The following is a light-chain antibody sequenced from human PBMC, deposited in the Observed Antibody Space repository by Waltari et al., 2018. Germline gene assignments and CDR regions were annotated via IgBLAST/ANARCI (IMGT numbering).Light chain of an antibody. CDR2: GAS. Sequence: EIVLPQSPGTLSLSPGERATLSSRASQSVSSSYLAWYQQKPGQAPRLLIYGASSRATGIPDRFSGSGSGTDFTLTISRLEPEDFAVYYCQQYGSSPRYTFGQGTKLEIK. CDR1: QSVSSSY. J-gene: IGKJ2*01. CDR3: QQYGSSPRYT. V-gene: IGKV3-20*01.